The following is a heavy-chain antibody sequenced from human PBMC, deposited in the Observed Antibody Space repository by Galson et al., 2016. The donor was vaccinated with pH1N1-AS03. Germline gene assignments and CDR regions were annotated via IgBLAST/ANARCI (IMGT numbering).Heavy chain of an antibody. D-gene: IGHD5-18*01. Sequence: SETLSLTCAVSGDSISTSNWWSWVRQPPGKGLEWIGEVSHAGRTNYSPSLKSRVTISLDKSKTPFSLQLTSVTAADTAVYYCARDLLPYSLGLDVWGQGTTVTVSS. CDR2: VSHAGRT. CDR3: ARDLLPYSLGLDV. J-gene: IGHJ6*02. V-gene: IGHV4-4*02. CDR1: GDSISTSNW.